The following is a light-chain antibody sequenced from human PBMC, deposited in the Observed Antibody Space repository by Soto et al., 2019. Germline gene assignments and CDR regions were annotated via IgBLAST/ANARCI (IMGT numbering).Light chain of an antibody. CDR3: QSYDSSLSGWV. CDR2: GNS. CDR1: SSNIGAGYD. Sequence: QLVLTQPPSVSGAPGQRVTISCTGSSSNIGAGYDVHWYQQLPGTAPKLLIYGNSNRPSGVPDRFSGSKSGTSASLAITGLQAEDEPDYYCQSYDSSLSGWVFGGGTKVTVL. J-gene: IGLJ3*02. V-gene: IGLV1-40*01.